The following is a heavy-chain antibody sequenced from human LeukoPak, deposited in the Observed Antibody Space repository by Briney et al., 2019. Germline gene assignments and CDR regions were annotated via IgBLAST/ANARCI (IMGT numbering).Heavy chain of an antibody. CDR1: GFTFSSYA. V-gene: IGHV3-30-3*01. CDR3: ARDGGTAFDY. CDR2: ISYDGSNK. D-gene: IGHD1-14*01. Sequence: GGSLRLSCAASGFTFSSYAMHWVRQAPGKGLEWVAVISYDGSNKYYADSVKGRFTISRDNSKNTLYLQMNSLRAEDTAVYYCARDGGTAFDYWGQGTLVTVSS. J-gene: IGHJ4*02.